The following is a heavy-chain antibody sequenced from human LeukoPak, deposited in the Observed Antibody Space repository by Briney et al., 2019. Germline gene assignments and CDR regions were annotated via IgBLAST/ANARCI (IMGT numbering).Heavy chain of an antibody. Sequence: PGGSLRLSCAASGFTFSNYWMGWVRQAPGKRPEWVANMNIDGSEEYYADSVKGRFSISRDNARNSVYLQMASLRVEGTAVYYCARDPVEWELLLDYWGQGTLVTVSS. J-gene: IGHJ4*02. CDR1: GFTFSNYW. V-gene: IGHV3-7*01. D-gene: IGHD1-26*01. CDR2: MNIDGSEE. CDR3: ARDPVEWELLLDY.